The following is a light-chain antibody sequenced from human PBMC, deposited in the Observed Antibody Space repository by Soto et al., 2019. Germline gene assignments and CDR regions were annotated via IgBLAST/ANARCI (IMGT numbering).Light chain of an antibody. CDR3: SASAGNTYVV. CDR1: NSDIGEYNF. J-gene: IGLJ2*01. Sequence: QSALTQPPSASGSPGQSGTISCTGTNSDIGEYNFVSWYQHHSGKAPKLLIYEVTKRPSGVPDRFSGSKSGNTASLTVSGLRTEDEADYFCSASAGNTYVVFGGGTKLTVL. CDR2: EVT. V-gene: IGLV2-8*01.